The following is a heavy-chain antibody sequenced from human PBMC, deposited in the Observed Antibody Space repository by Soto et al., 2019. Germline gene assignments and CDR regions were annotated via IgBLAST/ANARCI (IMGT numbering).Heavy chain of an antibody. V-gene: IGHV1-69*01. Sequence: QVQLVQSGAEVKKPGSSVKVSCKASGGTFSSYAISWVRQAPGQGPEWMGGIIPIFGTANHAQKFQGRVTITEKESTSTAYMEISSLRSEGTAVYYCESRSYDSLVDAFDIWGKGTMVSVSS. CDR2: IIPIFGTA. CDR3: ESRSYDSLVDAFDI. J-gene: IGHJ3*02. CDR1: GGTFSSYA. D-gene: IGHD3-22*01.